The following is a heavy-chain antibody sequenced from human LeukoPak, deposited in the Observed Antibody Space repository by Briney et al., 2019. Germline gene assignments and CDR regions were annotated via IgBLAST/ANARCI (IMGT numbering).Heavy chain of an antibody. J-gene: IGHJ6*02. CDR2: ISSSSTYI. Sequence: GGSLRLSCAASGYTFSSYSMNRVRQAPGKGLEWVSSISSSSTYISYADSVKGRFTISRDNAKNSLYLQMNSLRAEDTAVYYCATDSKGGYDYYYYGMDVWGQGTTVTVSS. CDR1: GYTFSSYS. V-gene: IGHV3-21*01. D-gene: IGHD2-15*01. CDR3: ATDSKGGYDYYYYGMDV.